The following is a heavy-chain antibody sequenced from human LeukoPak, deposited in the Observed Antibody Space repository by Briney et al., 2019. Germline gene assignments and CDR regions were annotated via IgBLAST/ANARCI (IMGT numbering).Heavy chain of an antibody. CDR2: IWYDGNNK. V-gene: IGHV3-33*01. D-gene: IGHD2-15*01. Sequence: GGSLRLSCAASGFTFSSYGMHWVRQAPGRGLEWVALIWYDGNNKYYADSVKGRFTISRDNSKNTLYLQLNSLRAEDTAVYYCARQHCSGGDCYFFDWGQGTLVTVSS. CDR3: ARQHCSGGDCYFFD. J-gene: IGHJ4*02. CDR1: GFTFSSYG.